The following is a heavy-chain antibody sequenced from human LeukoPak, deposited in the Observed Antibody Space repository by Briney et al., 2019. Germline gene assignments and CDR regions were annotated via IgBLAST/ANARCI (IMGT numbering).Heavy chain of an antibody. D-gene: IGHD3-3*01. CDR2: IHSRGSTT. Sequence: GVSLRLSCAASGFTFTDYYMSWIRQAPGKGLEWISYIHSRGSTTYYADSVKGRFTISRDNAKNSLFLQMNSLSVEDTAVYYCARDRITDFWSGYYTNYFDYWGQGTLVTVSS. CDR1: GFTFTDYY. V-gene: IGHV3-11*01. CDR3: ARDRITDFWSGYYTNYFDY. J-gene: IGHJ4*02.